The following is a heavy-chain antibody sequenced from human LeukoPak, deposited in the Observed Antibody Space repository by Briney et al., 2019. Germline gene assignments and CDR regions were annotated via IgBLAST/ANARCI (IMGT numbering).Heavy chain of an antibody. J-gene: IGHJ4*02. V-gene: IGHV7-4-1*02. CDR1: GYTFTSYA. Sequence: ASVKVSCKASGYTFTSYAMNWVRQAPGQGLEWMGWINTNTGNPTYAQGFTGRFVFSLDTSVSTAYLQISSLKAEDTAVYYCARGDIVVVTAIAIDYWGQGTLVTVSS. CDR3: ARGDIVVVTAIAIDY. CDR2: INTNTGNP. D-gene: IGHD2-21*02.